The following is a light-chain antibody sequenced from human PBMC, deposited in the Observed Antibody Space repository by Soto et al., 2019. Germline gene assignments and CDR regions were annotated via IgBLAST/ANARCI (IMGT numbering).Light chain of an antibody. V-gene: IGKV1-39*01. CDR3: QQSFTVPIT. Sequence: IQMTQYPYSLSASHGDRVTITCRASHSIAGFLSWYQQKTGKAPKYLISYASSLQRGVPSRFSGSGSGTDFALTITGLQPEDFAIYYCQQSFTVPITFGQGTRLEIK. CDR2: YAS. J-gene: IGKJ5*01. CDR1: HSIAGF.